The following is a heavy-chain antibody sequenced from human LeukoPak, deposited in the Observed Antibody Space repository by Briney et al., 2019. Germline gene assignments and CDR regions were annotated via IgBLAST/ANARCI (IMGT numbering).Heavy chain of an antibody. J-gene: IGHJ4*02. V-gene: IGHV3-7*03. CDR2: IKEDGSEK. CDR1: GFTFSTYW. Sequence: PGGSLRLSCAASGFTFSTYWMSWVRQAPGKGLEWVADIKEDGSEKYYVDSVKGRFTISRDNARNSLYLQMNSLRAEDTAVYYCAKDWLWFGELLGYFDYWGQGTLVTVSS. CDR3: AKDWLWFGELLGYFDY. D-gene: IGHD3-10*01.